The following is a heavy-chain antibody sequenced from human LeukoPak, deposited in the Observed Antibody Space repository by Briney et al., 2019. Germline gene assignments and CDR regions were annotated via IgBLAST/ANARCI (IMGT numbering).Heavy chain of an antibody. J-gene: IGHJ5*02. V-gene: IGHV4-39*07. CDR1: GDSISSSTYY. CDR3: ARYYGDYQNWFDP. D-gene: IGHD4-17*01. Sequence: SETLSLTCNVSGDSISSSTYYWGWIRQPPGKGLEWIANIYRSGTTYYNPSLKSRVTISVDTSKNQFSLKLSSVTAADTAVYYCARYYGDYQNWFDPWGQGTLVTVSS. CDR2: IYRSGTT.